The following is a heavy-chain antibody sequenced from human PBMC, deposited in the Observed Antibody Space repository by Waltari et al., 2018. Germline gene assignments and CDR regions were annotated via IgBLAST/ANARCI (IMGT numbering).Heavy chain of an antibody. CDR1: GGSFSGYY. D-gene: IGHD6-6*01. CDR2: ITHTGTT. Sequence: QVQLQQWGAGLLKPSETQSLTCAVSGGSFSGYYWTWIRQPPGKGLEWIGDITHTGTTIYNSSLKSLVTMSIDTSKNQFSLTVTSVTAADTAIYYCAARRRSSGAGFDPWGQGTLVTVSS. CDR3: AARRRSSGAGFDP. J-gene: IGHJ5*02. V-gene: IGHV4-34*02.